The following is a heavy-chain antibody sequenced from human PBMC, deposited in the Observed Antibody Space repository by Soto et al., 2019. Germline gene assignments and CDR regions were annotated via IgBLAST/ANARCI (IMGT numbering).Heavy chain of an antibody. CDR3: AKEPAGPDGYFDL. CDR2: ISGSGIST. V-gene: IGHV3-23*01. CDR1: GFTFRSYA. Sequence: GGSLRLSCAASGFTFRSYAMSWVRQAPGKGLEWVSGISGSGISTHYADSVKGRFTVSRDNSKNTLYLQMNSLRAEDTAVYNWAKEPAGPDGYFDLGGRGTLVTVP. J-gene: IGHJ2*01.